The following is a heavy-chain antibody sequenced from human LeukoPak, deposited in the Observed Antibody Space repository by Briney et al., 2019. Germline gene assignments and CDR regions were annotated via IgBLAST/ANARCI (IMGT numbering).Heavy chain of an antibody. V-gene: IGHV3-30-3*01. J-gene: IGHJ3*01. CDR3: ARGGDLHIPASYAFDV. CDR2: VSYDGSDK. CDR1: EFTFSDYA. D-gene: IGHD6-13*01. Sequence: GRSLRLSCAASEFTFSDYAMHWIRQAPGKGLEWVAAVSYDGSDKYCADSVKGRFTISRDNPKNTLYLQLDSLRPEDTVVYYCARGGDLHIPASYAFDVWGPGTMVIVSS.